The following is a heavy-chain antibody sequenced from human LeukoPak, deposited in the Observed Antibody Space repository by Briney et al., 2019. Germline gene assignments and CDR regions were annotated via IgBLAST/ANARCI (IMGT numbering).Heavy chain of an antibody. CDR3: TRLGGLTLHSGWNYWYYDL. CDR2: IYFSGTT. D-gene: IGHD6-19*01. CDR1: GGSISSSLYY. J-gene: IGHJ2*01. V-gene: IGHV4-39*01. Sequence: PSETLSLTCTVPGGSISSSLYYWGWVRQPPGKGLEWIGNIYFSGTTYDNPSLKSRFTTSVDTSKNQFSLKVNSVTAADTAVYYCTRLGGLTLHSGWNYWYYDLWGRGILVTVSS.